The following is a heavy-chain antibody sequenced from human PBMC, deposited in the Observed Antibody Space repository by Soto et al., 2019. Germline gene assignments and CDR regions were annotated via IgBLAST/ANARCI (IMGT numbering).Heavy chain of an antibody. J-gene: IGHJ4*02. CDR1: GFSLSTSGMR. CDR2: IDWDDDK. Sequence: ESGPTLVNPTQTLKLTCTLSGFSLSTSGMRVSWIRQSPGQALEWLARIDWDDDKYYSTSLKTRLTISKDTSKNQVVLTMTNMDPVDTATYYCARSMPAAGTFDYWGQGTLVTVS. V-gene: IGHV2-70*11. CDR3: ARSMPAAGTFDY. D-gene: IGHD6-13*01.